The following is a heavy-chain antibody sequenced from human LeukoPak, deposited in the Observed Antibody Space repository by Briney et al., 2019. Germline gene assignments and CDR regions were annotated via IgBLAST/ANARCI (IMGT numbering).Heavy chain of an antibody. CDR3: ARASGMVRGVTYMDV. J-gene: IGHJ6*03. V-gene: IGHV4-31*03. CDR1: GGSISSGGYY. CDR2: IYYSGST. D-gene: IGHD3-10*01. Sequence: TSETLSLTCTVSGGSISSGGYYWSWIRQHRGKGLEWIGYIYYSGSTYYNPSLKSRVTISVDTSKNQFSLKLSSVTAADTAVYYCARASGMVRGVTYMDVWGKGTTVTVSS.